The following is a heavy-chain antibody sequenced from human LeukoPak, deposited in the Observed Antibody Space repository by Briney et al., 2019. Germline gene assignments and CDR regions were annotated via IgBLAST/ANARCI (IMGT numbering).Heavy chain of an antibody. V-gene: IGHV4-39*01. CDR1: GGSIRSSSYY. J-gene: IGHJ4*02. Sequence: SETLSLTCTVSGGSIRSSSYYWDWIRQPPGKGLEWIGSIYYSGSTYYNPSLKSRVAISVDTSKNQFSLKLSSVTAADTAVHYCTRGLRWDLSISGTSALDYWGQGTLVTVSS. CDR3: TRGLRWDLSISGTSALDY. D-gene: IGHD1-26*01. CDR2: IYYSGST.